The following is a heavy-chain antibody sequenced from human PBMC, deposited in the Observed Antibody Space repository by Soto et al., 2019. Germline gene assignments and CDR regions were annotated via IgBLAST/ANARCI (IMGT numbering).Heavy chain of an antibody. Sequence: PGGSLRLSCAASGFTFSSYEMNWVRQAPGKGLEWVSYISSSGSTIYYADSVKGRFTISRDNAKNSLYLQMNSLRAEDTAVYYCARRIDTLYYYYGMDVWGQGTTVTVSS. J-gene: IGHJ6*02. D-gene: IGHD5-18*01. CDR1: GFTFSSYE. V-gene: IGHV3-48*03. CDR2: ISSSGSTI. CDR3: ARRIDTLYYYYGMDV.